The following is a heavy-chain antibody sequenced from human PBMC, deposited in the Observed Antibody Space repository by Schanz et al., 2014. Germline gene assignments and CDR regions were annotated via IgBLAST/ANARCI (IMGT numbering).Heavy chain of an antibody. CDR1: TFTFSSDW. V-gene: IGHV3-48*01. CDR2: IGNGGVTI. Sequence: EVQLVQSGGGLVQPGGSLRLSCAASTFTFSSDWMSWVRQAPGKGLEWVSYIGNGGVTIYYADSVKGRFTISRDNAKNSLFLQLNSLRADDTAVYYCARNRGSGGQNWYFDLWGRGTLVTVSS. J-gene: IGHJ2*01. CDR3: ARNRGSGGQNWYFDL. D-gene: IGHD2-15*01.